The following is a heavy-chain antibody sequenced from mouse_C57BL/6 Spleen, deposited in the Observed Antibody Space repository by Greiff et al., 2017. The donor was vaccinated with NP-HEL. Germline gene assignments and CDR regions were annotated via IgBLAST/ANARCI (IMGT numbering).Heavy chain of an antibody. V-gene: IGHV1-59*01. CDR1: GYTFTSYW. J-gene: IGHJ2*01. CDR2: IDPSDSYT. Sequence: QVQLQQPGAELVRPGTSVKLSCKASGYTFTSYWMHWVKQRPGQGLEWIGVIDPSDSYTNYNQKFKGKATLTVDTSSSTAYMQLSSLTSEDSAVYYCGTDFDYWGQGTTLTVSS. CDR3: GTDFDY.